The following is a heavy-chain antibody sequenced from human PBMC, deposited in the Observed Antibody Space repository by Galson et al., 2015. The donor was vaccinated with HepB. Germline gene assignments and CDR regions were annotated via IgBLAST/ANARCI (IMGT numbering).Heavy chain of an antibody. CDR1: GFTFSNAW. D-gene: IGHD2-2*01. J-gene: IGHJ4*02. CDR3: TTDIVVVPAAITMGFDY. Sequence: SLRLSCAASGFTFSNAWMNWVRQAPGKGLEWVGRIKSKTDGGTTDYAAPVKGRFTISRDDSKNTLYLQMNSLKTEDTAVYYCTTDIVVVPAAITMGFDYWGQGTLVTVSS. CDR2: IKSKTDGGTT. V-gene: IGHV3-15*07.